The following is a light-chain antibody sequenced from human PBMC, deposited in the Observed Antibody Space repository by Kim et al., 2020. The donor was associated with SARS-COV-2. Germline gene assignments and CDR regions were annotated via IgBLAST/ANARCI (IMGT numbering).Light chain of an antibody. CDR3: NSRDSNDNVV. J-gene: IGLJ2*01. Sequence: VALGQPFRITCQGDSLRSYYATWYQQKPGQAPIVVIYGKNNRPSGIPDRFSGSSSGNTASLTITGTQAGDEADYYCNSRDSNDNVVFGGGTQLTVL. CDR1: SLRSYY. CDR2: GKN. V-gene: IGLV3-19*01.